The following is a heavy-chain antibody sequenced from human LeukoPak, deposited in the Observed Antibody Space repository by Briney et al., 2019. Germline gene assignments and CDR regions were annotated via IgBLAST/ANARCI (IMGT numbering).Heavy chain of an antibody. D-gene: IGHD2-21*02. CDR3: ARQDGGYSYYFDY. CDR2: IYYSGST. Sequence: SETLSLTCAVYGGSFSGYYWSWIRQPPGKGLEWIGYIYYSGSTNYNPSLKSRVTISVDTSKNQFSLKLSSVTAADTAVYYCARQDGGYSYYFDYWGQGTLVTVSS. J-gene: IGHJ4*02. V-gene: IGHV4-59*01. CDR1: GGSFSGYY.